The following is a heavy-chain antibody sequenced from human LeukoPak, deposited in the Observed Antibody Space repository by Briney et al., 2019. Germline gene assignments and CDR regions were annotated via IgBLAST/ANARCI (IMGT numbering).Heavy chain of an antibody. J-gene: IGHJ4*02. CDR2: IYYTGIT. D-gene: IGHD2-21*02. CDR3: ATSQCGSDCYLAGDY. CDR1: GGSVNSGSYY. Sequence: SETLSLTCAVSGGSVNSGSYYWSWIRQHPGKGLEWIGYIYYTGITNYNPSLKSRVTISVDTSKNQFSLNLNSATAADTAVYYCATSQCGSDCYLAGDYWGQGTLVTVSS. V-gene: IGHV4-61*01.